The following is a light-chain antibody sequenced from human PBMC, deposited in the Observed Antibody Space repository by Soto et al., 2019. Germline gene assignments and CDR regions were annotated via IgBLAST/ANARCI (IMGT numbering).Light chain of an antibody. V-gene: IGKV2-28*01. CDR1: QSLLHSNGYNY. CDR2: LGS. CDR3: MQALQPPPT. Sequence: DIVMTQSPLSLPVTPGEPASISCRSSQSLLHSNGYNYLDWYLQKPGQSPQLLIYLGSNRASGVPDRFSGSGSVTDFTLKISRVEAEDVGVYYCMQALQPPPTFGQGTRLEIK. J-gene: IGKJ5*01.